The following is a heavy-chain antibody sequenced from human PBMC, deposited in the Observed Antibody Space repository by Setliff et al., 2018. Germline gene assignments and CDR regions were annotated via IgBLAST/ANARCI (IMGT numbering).Heavy chain of an antibody. D-gene: IGHD2-15*01. CDR3: AKAQCYGGSCYAPMYSFDY. V-gene: IGHV3-33*06. CDR2: IWKDESYK. J-gene: IGHJ4*02. CDR1: GFSFNKHA. Sequence: GGSLRLSCAASGFSFNKHAMNWVRQAPGKGLEWVAEIWKDESYKYYADSVKGRFTISRDTSKNTLFLQMNSLRVEDTAVYYCAKAQCYGGSCYAPMYSFDYWGQGSLVTVSS.